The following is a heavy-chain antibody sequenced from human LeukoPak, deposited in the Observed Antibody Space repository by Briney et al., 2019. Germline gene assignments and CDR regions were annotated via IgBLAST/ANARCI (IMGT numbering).Heavy chain of an antibody. CDR3: VRGTPTPGMDY. CDR1: GYPFSAHF. J-gene: IGHJ4*02. D-gene: IGHD3-10*01. CDR2: IDTTTGNP. Sequence: ASVKVSCKASGYPFSAHFLNWVRQAPGQGLEWMGNIDTTTGNPRYAQDFTGRFVFSLDTSVSTAYLQITSLKADDTATYYCVRGTPTPGMDYWGQGTQVTVSS. V-gene: IGHV7-4-1*02.